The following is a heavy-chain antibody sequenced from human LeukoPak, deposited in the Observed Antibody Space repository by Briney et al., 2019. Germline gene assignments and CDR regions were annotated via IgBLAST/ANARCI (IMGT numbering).Heavy chain of an antibody. D-gene: IGHD4-17*01. CDR2: IKQDGSEK. CDR1: GFTFSSYG. V-gene: IGHV3-7*01. J-gene: IGHJ4*02. Sequence: GGSLRLSCAASGFTFSSYGMSWVRQAPGKGLEWVANIKQDGSEKYYVDSVEGRFTISRDNAKNSLYLQMNSLRAEDTAVYYCARVSVTVIPIFDYWGQGALVTVSS. CDR3: ARVSVTVIPIFDY.